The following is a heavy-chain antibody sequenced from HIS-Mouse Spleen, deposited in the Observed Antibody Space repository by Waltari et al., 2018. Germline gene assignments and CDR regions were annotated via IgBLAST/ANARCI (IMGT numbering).Heavy chain of an antibody. CDR3: ATPEEDDAFDI. CDR2: FDPEDGET. Sequence: QVQLVQSGAEVKKPGASVKVSCKVSGYTLTEFYLLVVRQAPGKGLEWMGGFDPEDGETIYAQKFQGRVTMTEDTSTDTAYMELSSLRSEDTAVYYCATPEEDDAFDIWGQGTMVTVSS. V-gene: IGHV1-24*01. J-gene: IGHJ3*02. CDR1: GYTLTEFY.